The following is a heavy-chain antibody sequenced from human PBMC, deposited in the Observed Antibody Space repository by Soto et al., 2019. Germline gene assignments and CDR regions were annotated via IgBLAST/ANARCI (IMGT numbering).Heavy chain of an antibody. CDR3: ASSSGWFHDAFDI. D-gene: IGHD6-19*01. J-gene: IGHJ3*02. CDR2: IYYSGST. Sequence: PSETLSLTCTVSGGSVSSGSYYWSWIRQPPGKGLEWIGCIYYSGSTNYNPPLKSRVTISVDTSKNQFSLKLSSVTAADTAVYYCASSSGWFHDAFDIWGQGTMVTVSS. CDR1: GGSVSSGSYY. V-gene: IGHV4-61*01.